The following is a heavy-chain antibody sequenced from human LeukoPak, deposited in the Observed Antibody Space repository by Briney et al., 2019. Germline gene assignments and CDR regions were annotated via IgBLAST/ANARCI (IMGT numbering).Heavy chain of an antibody. D-gene: IGHD3-22*01. CDR1: GFTFSSYA. CDR2: ISYDGSNK. J-gene: IGHJ4*02. V-gene: IGHV3-30-3*01. CDR3: ARGPRSGYSEGSFDY. Sequence: GGSLRLSCAVSGFTFSSYAMHWVRQAPGKGLEWVAVISYDGSNKYYADSVKGRFTISRDNSKNTLYLQMNSLRAEDTAVYYCARGPRSGYSEGSFDYWGQGTLVTVSS.